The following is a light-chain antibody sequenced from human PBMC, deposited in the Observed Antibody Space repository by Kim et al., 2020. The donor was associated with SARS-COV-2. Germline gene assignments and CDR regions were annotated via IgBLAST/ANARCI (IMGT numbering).Light chain of an antibody. Sequence: DIQLTQSPSFLSASVGDRVTITCRASQGISSYLAWYQQKPGKAPKLLIYAASTLQSGVPSRFSGSGSGTEFTLTISSLQPGDFATYSCQQLNSYPRAFGQGTKVDIK. V-gene: IGKV1-9*01. J-gene: IGKJ2*01. CDR2: AAS. CDR3: QQLNSYPRA. CDR1: QGISSY.